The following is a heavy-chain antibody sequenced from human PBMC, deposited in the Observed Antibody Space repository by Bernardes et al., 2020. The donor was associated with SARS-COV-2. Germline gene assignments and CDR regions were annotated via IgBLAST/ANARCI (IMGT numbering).Heavy chain of an antibody. CDR2: INPSGGST. CDR3: SKTYYYDSSGYVRCLFGP. D-gene: IGHD3-22*01. J-gene: IGHJ5*02. V-gene: IGHV1-46*01. Sequence: ASVKVTCKATGYIFTSYYMHWVRQAPGQGLEWMGIINPSGGSTSYAQKFQGRVNMTRDTSTSTVNMELSSLRSEDTGVDYLSKTYYYDSSGYVRCLFGPWGQEHRVTVSS. CDR1: GYIFTSYY.